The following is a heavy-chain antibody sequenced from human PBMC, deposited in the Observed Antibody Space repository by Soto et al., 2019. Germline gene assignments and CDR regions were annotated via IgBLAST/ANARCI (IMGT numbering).Heavy chain of an antibody. CDR3: ASLHDTAVDPNAYYYGMDV. Sequence: QVQLVQSGAEVKKPGASVKVSCKASGYTFTSYGISWVRQAPGQGLEWMGWISAYNGNTNYAQKLQGRVTMTTDTATSTAYMELRRLRSDETAVYYCASLHDTAVDPNAYYYGMDVWGQGTTVTVAS. J-gene: IGHJ6*02. CDR2: ISAYNGNT. V-gene: IGHV1-18*01. D-gene: IGHD5-18*01. CDR1: GYTFTSYG.